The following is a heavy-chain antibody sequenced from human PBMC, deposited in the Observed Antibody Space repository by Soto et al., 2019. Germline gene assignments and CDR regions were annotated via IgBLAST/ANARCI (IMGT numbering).Heavy chain of an antibody. V-gene: IGHV4-59*08. CDR1: GDSMSGYY. Sequence: SETLSLTCTLSGDSMSGYYWSWIRQPPGKGLEWIGYIHYSGSINYNPSLKSRVTMSVDTSKNQFSLKLTSVTAEDTAVYYCARYQMRARGHAFNYWGQGIQVTVSS. J-gene: IGHJ4*02. D-gene: IGHD3-10*01. CDR2: IHYSGSI. CDR3: ARYQMRARGHAFNY.